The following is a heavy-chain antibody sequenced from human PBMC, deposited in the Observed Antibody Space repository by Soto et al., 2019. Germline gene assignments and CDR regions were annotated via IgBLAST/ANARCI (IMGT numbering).Heavy chain of an antibody. D-gene: IGHD2-2*01. CDR1: GYTFTGQY. Sequence: ASVKVSCKASGYTFTGQYIHWVRQAPGQGLEWMGWINPNSGGTNYAQKFQGWVTMTRDTSISTAYMELSRLRSGDTAVYYCARGYCSSTSCHFDYWGQGTLVTAPQ. CDR2: INPNSGGT. CDR3: ARGYCSSTSCHFDY. V-gene: IGHV1-2*04. J-gene: IGHJ4*02.